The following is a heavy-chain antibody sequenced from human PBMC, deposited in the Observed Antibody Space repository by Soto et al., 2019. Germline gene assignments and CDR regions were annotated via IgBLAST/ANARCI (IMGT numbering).Heavy chain of an antibody. CDR1: GYTFTGYY. J-gene: IGHJ6*02. CDR3: ARDGQTEEEAAGTRYYGMDV. V-gene: IGHV1-2*02. D-gene: IGHD6-13*01. Sequence: ASVKVSCKASGYTFTGYYMHWVRQAPGQGLEWMGWINPNSGGTNYAQKFQGRVTMTRDTSISTAYMELSRLRSDDTAVYYCARDGQTEEEAAGTRYYGMDVWGQGTTVTVSS. CDR2: INPNSGGT.